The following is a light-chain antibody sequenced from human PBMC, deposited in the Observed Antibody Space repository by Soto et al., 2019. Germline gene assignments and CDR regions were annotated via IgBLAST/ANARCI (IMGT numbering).Light chain of an antibody. V-gene: IGKV3-11*01. CDR3: QQRSNWPPGVT. Sequence: EVVLTQSPATLSLSPGERATLSCTANQSVTTYLAWYQQKPGQAPRLLIYDASTSATGIPARFSGSGSGTDFTLTISSLEHEAFAVYYGQQRSNWPPGVTFGPGTKVDIK. CDR1: QSVTTY. CDR2: DAS. J-gene: IGKJ3*01.